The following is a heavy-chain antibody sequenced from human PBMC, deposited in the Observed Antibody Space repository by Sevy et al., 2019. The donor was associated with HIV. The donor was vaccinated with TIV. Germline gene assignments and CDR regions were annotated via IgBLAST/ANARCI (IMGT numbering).Heavy chain of an antibody. J-gene: IGHJ3*01. CDR1: GFTFSSYA. CDR2: LSGYGGST. Sequence: GSLRLSCAASGFTFSSYAMSWVRQAPGKGLEWVSGLSGYGGSTYYADSVKGRFSISRDNSKNTLYLQMNSLRAEDTAVYYCAKDRITMIGDAFDVWGQGTMVTVSS. D-gene: IGHD3-22*01. V-gene: IGHV3-23*01. CDR3: AKDRITMIGDAFDV.